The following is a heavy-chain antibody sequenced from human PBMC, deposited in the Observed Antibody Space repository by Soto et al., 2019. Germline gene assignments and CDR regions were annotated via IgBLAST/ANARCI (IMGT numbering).Heavy chain of an antibody. V-gene: IGHV3-11*01. Sequence: GGSLRLSCAASGFTFSDYYMSWIRQAPGKGLEWVSYISSSGSTIYYADSVKGRFTISRDNAKNSLYLQMNSLRAEDTAVYYCARDSDGYSRNGYYYYYMDVWGKGTTVTVSS. CDR2: ISSSGSTI. J-gene: IGHJ6*03. CDR3: ARDSDGYSRNGYYYYYMDV. CDR1: GFTFSDYY. D-gene: IGHD6-13*01.